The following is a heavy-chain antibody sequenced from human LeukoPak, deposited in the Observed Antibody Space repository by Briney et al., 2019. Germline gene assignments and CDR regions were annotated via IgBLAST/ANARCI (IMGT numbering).Heavy chain of an antibody. CDR1: GGSISSGGYS. CDR2: IYHSGST. D-gene: IGHD5-18*01. CDR3: ARATSETRYGRQADAFDI. V-gene: IGHV4-30-2*01. Sequence: SETLSLTCAVSGGSISSGGYSWSWIRQPPGKGLEWIGYIYHSGSTYYNPSLKSRVTISVDRSKNQFSLKLSSVTAADTAVYYCARATSETRYGRQADAFDIWGQGTMVTVSS. J-gene: IGHJ3*02.